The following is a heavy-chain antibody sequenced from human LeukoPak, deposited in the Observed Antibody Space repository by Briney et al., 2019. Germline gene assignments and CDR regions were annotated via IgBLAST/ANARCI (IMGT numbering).Heavy chain of an antibody. CDR3: AGTIAARGSDY. Sequence: GGSLRLSCAASGFTFSSYWMHWVRQTPGRGLVWVLRISTDGSSTSYADSVKGRFTISRDNAKNTLYLQMNSLRAEDTAVYYCAGTIAARGSDYWGQGTLVTVSS. J-gene: IGHJ4*02. CDR2: ISTDGSST. V-gene: IGHV3-74*01. D-gene: IGHD6-6*01. CDR1: GFTFSSYW.